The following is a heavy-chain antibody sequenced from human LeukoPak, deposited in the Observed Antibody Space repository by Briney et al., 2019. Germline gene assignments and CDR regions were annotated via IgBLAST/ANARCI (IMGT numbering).Heavy chain of an antibody. V-gene: IGHV1-2*02. CDR3: AREYSSSWYDWFDP. Sequence: ASVKVSCKASGYTFTGYYMHWVRQAPGQGLEWMGWINPNSGGTNYAQKFQGRVTKTRDTSISTAYMELSRLRSDDTAVYYCAREYSSSWYDWFDPWGQGTLVTVSS. CDR2: INPNSGGT. J-gene: IGHJ5*02. CDR1: GYTFTGYY. D-gene: IGHD6-13*01.